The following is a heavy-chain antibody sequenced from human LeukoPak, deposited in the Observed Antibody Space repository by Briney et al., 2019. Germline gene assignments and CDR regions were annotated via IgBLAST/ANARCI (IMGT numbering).Heavy chain of an antibody. CDR1: RFTVSSNY. J-gene: IGHJ3*02. Sequence: GGSLRLSCAASRFTVSSNYMSWVRQAPGKGLEWVSVIYSGGSTYYADSVKGRFTISRDNSKNTLYLQMKSLRAEDTAVYYCACYARDAFDIWGQGTMVTVSS. CDR2: IYSGGST. CDR3: ACYARDAFDI. V-gene: IGHV3-66*01. D-gene: IGHD2-15*01.